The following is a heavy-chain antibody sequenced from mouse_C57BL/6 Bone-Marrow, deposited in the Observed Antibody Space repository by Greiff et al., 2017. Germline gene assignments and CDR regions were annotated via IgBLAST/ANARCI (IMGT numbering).Heavy chain of an antibody. D-gene: IGHD2-3*01. CDR3: AISDDGYYSYYFDY. J-gene: IGHJ2*01. CDR2: IYPGSGNT. Sequence: QVHVKQSGPELVKPGASVKISCKASGYSFTSYYIHWVKQRPGQGLEWIGWIYPGSGNTTYNEKFKGKATLTADTSCSTAYMQLSRLTSEDSAVYDCAISDDGYYSYYFDYWGQGTTLTVSS. V-gene: IGHV1-66*01. CDR1: GYSFTSYY.